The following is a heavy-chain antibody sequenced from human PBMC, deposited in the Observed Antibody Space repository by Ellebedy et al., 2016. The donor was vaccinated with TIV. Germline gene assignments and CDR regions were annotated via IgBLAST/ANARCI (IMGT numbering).Heavy chain of an antibody. J-gene: IGHJ4*02. CDR2: FGVSRDST. CDR3: TKGRGGGSDSSAPRYYFDS. V-gene: IGHV3-23*01. CDR1: GFTFSDCW. Sequence: PGGSLRLSCAAAGFTFSDCWMHWVRQAPGKGLEWVSGFGVSRDSTYYVDSVKGRFTISRDNSKNTLYLQMNSLRAEDTAIYYCTKGRGGGSDSSAPRYYFDSWGLGTLVTVSS. D-gene: IGHD6-19*01.